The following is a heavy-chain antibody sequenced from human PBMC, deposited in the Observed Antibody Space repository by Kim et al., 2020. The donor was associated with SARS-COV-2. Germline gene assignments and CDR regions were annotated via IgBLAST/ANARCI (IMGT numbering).Heavy chain of an antibody. J-gene: IGHJ4*02. CDR3: AKSEVAYWGGDFPYY. D-gene: IGHD2-21*01. V-gene: IGHV3-23*01. Sequence: DSVKGRFTISRDNSKNTLYLQMNSLRAEDTAVYYCAKSEVAYWGGDFPYYWGQGTLVTVSS.